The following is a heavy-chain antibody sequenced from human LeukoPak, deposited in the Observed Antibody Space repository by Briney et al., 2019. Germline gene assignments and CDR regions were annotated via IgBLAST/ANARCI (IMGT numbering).Heavy chain of an antibody. CDR1: GGSISSGSYY. CDR3: ARDRDIAVAGTGYYYYYMDV. V-gene: IGHV4-61*02. CDR2: IYTSGST. D-gene: IGHD6-19*01. Sequence: PSQTLSLTCTVSGGSISSGSYYWSWIRQPGGKGLEWIGRIYTSGSTNYNPSLKSRVTISVDTSKNQFSLKLSSVTAADTAVYYCARDRDIAVAGTGYYYYYMDVWGKGTTVTVSS. J-gene: IGHJ6*03.